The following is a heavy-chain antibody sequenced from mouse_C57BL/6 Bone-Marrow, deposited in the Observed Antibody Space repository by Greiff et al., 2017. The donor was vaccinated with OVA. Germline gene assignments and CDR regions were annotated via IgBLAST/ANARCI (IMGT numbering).Heavy chain of an antibody. CDR3: ARDPSSAWFAY. V-gene: IGHV5-16*01. J-gene: IGHJ3*01. CDR1: GFTFSDYY. D-gene: IGHD1-1*01. CDR2: INSDGSST. Sequence: EVKLMESEGGLVQPGSSMKLSCTASGFTFSDYYMAWVRQVPEKGLEWVANINSDGSSTYYLDSLKSRFIISRDNAKNILYLQMSSLKSEDTATYYCARDPSSAWFAYWGQGTLVTVSA.